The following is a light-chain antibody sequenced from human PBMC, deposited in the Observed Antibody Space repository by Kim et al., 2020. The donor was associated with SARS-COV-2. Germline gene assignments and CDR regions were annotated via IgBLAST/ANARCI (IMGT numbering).Light chain of an antibody. CDR3: QAWDSNTVV. CDR2: QGK. V-gene: IGLV3-1*01. Sequence: SVSPGQTASLICSGDKLGDKYASWYQQKPGQSPGVVIYQGKNRPSGIPERFSGSSSGNTATLTISETQAMDEADYYCQAWDSNTVVFGGGNQLTVL. J-gene: IGLJ2*01. CDR1: KLGDKY.